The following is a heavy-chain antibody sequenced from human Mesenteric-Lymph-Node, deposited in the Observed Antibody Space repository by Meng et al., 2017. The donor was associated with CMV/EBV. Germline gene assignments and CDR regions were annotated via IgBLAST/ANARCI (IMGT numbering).Heavy chain of an antibody. CDR2: MNPNSGNT. CDR1: GYTFTSYD. D-gene: IGHD2-15*01. Sequence: ASVKVSCKASGYTFTSYDINWVRQATGQGLEWMGWMNPNSGNTGYAQKFQGRVTMTRNTSISTAYMELSSLRSEDTAVYYCARYCSGGSCYSGSFYYYGMDVWGHGTTVTVSS. CDR3: ARYCSGGSCYSGSFYYYGMDV. J-gene: IGHJ6*02. V-gene: IGHV1-8*01.